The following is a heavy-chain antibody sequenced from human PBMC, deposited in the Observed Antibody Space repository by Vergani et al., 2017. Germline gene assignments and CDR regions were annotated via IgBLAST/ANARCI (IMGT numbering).Heavy chain of an antibody. Sequence: EVQLVAPGGGLVQPGRSLRLSCAVSGFRFDAYAMHWVRQAPGKGLEWVSSISWNSGSIGYADSVKGRFTISRDNGKNSLDLQMNSLRTEDTAMYYGGKDRGGCIAAADYWGQGTLVTVSS. CDR1: GFRFDAYA. CDR2: ISWNSGSI. CDR3: GKDRGGCIAAADY. V-gene: IGHV3-9*01. J-gene: IGHJ4*02. D-gene: IGHD6-13*01.